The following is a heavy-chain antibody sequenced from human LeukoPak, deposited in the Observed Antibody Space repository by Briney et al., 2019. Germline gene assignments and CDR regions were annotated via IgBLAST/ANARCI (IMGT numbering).Heavy chain of an antibody. Sequence: GGSLRLSCAASGFTFSNYWMNWVRQAPGKGLEWVANIKEDGSDKYYVDSVKGRFSISKDNAKNSLYLQMNSLRAEDTAVYYCASEDGYYYDSSGPYAFDIWGQGTMVTVSS. CDR1: GFTFSNYW. V-gene: IGHV3-7*01. D-gene: IGHD3-22*01. CDR2: IKEDGSDK. J-gene: IGHJ3*02. CDR3: ASEDGYYYDSSGPYAFDI.